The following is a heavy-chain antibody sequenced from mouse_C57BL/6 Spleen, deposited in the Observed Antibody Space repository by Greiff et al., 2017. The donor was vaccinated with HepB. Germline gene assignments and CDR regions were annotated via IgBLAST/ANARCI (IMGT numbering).Heavy chain of an antibody. V-gene: IGHV14-4*01. J-gene: IGHJ1*03. CDR2: IDPENGDT. CDR3: TTLTVVAPGFDV. CDR1: GFNIKDDY. Sequence: EVQLQQSGAELVRPGASVKLSCTASGFNIKDDYMHWVKQRPEQGLEWIGWIDPENGDTEYASKFQGKATITADTSSNTAYLQLSSLTSEDTAVYYCTTLTVVAPGFDVWGTGTTVTVSS. D-gene: IGHD1-1*01.